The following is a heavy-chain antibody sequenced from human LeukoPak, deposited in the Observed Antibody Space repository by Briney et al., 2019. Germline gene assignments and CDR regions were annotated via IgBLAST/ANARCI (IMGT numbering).Heavy chain of an antibody. CDR2: FDPEDGET. J-gene: IGHJ3*02. CDR1: GYTLTELS. Sequence: GASVKVSCKVSGYTLTELSMHWVRQAPGKGLEWKGGFDPEDGETIYAQKFQGRVTMTEDTSTDTAYMELSSLRSEDTAVYYCATGGHSGYDFGIYDAFDIWGQGTMVTVSS. CDR3: ATGGHSGYDFGIYDAFDI. V-gene: IGHV1-24*01. D-gene: IGHD5-12*01.